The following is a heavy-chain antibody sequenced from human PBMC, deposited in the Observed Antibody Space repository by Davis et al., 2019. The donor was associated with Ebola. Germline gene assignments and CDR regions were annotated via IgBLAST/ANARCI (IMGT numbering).Heavy chain of an antibody. J-gene: IGHJ4*02. V-gene: IGHV1-46*01. CDR3: ARVGGSYDFWSGYYTGHFDY. D-gene: IGHD3-3*01. Sequence: ASVKVSCKASGYTFTSYYMHWVRQAPGQGLEWMGIINPSGGSTSYAQKFQGRVTITADESTSTAYMELSSLRSEDTAVYYCARVGGSYDFWSGYYTGHFDYWGQGTLVTVSS. CDR2: INPSGGST. CDR1: GYTFTSYY.